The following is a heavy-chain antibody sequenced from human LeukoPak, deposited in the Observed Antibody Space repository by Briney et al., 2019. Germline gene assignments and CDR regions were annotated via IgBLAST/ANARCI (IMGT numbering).Heavy chain of an antibody. Sequence: MASETLSLTCTASGGSISSGSYYWSWIRQPAGKGLEWIGRIYTSGSTNYNPSLESRVTISVDTSKNQFSLKLSSVTAADTAIYYCARAYGSGSYWFDYWGQGTLVTVSS. CDR3: ARAYGSGSYWFDY. J-gene: IGHJ4*02. CDR2: IYTSGST. D-gene: IGHD3-10*01. CDR1: GGSISSGSYY. V-gene: IGHV4-61*02.